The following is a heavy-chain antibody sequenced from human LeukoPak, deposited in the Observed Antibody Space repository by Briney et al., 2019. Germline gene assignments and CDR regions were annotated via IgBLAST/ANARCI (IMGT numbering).Heavy chain of an antibody. CDR1: GGSISSSSYY. J-gene: IGHJ4*02. V-gene: IGHV4-39*01. CDR3: AGVGTVVVPAAIGY. Sequence: SETLSLTCTVSGGSISSSSYYWGWIRQPPGKGLEWIGSIYYSGSTYYNPSLKSRVTISVDTSKNQFSLKLSSVTAADTAVYYCAGVGTVVVPAAIGYWGQGTLVTVSS. D-gene: IGHD2-2*01. CDR2: IYYSGST.